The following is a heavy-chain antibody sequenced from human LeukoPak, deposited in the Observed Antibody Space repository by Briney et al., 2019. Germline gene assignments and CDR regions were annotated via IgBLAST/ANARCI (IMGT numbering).Heavy chain of an antibody. D-gene: IGHD1-26*01. CDR1: GYTFTSYD. V-gene: IGHV1-8*03. J-gene: IGHJ6*03. CDR3: ARGLLEGDYMDV. CDR2: MNPNSGNT. Sequence: GASVKVSCKASGYTFTSYDINWVRQATGQGLEWMGWMNPNSGNTGYAQKSQGRVTITRNTSISTAYMELSSLRSEDTAVYYCARGLLEGDYMDVWGKGTTVTVSS.